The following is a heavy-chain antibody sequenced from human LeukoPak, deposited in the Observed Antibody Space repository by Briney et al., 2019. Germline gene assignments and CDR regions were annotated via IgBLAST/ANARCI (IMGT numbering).Heavy chain of an antibody. CDR2: IYYSGST. Sequence: SETLSLTCTVSGGSISSYYWSWIRQPPGKGLEWIGYIYYSGSTNYNPSLKGRVTISVDTSKNQFSLKLSSVTAADTAVHYCARGGSYSSSLSNAFDIWGQGTLVTVSS. J-gene: IGHJ3*02. V-gene: IGHV4-59*01. CDR1: GGSISSYY. D-gene: IGHD6-13*01. CDR3: ARGGSYSSSLSNAFDI.